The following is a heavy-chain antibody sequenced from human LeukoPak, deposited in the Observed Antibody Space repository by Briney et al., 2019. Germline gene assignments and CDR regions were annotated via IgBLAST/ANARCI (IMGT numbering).Heavy chain of an antibody. J-gene: IGHJ4*02. Sequence: VGSLRLSCAPSGFTLNNTSMTCVRQAPGKGLVWVSRINTDGSITRYACSVKGRFTTYRESANNTMYVQMNSLRAEDMAVYYCARVHLEYYDFWSGTDQIVDYWGQGTLVTVSS. D-gene: IGHD3-3*01. CDR3: ARVHLEYYDFWSGTDQIVDY. CDR2: INTDGSIT. V-gene: IGHV3-74*01. CDR1: GFTLNNTS.